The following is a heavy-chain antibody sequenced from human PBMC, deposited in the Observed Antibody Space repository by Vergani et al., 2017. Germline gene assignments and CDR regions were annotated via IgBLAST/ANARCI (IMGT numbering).Heavy chain of an antibody. J-gene: IGHJ3*02. D-gene: IGHD6-19*01. CDR3: AKEMYSSGWGMYDAFDI. V-gene: IGHV3-33*06. Sequence: QVQLVESGGDVVQPGRSLRLSCAASGFTFSSYGMHWVRQAPGKGLEWVAVIWYDGNNKYYADSVKGRFPISIDNSKNTLYLQMNSLRAEDTALYYCAKEMYSSGWGMYDAFDIWGQGTMVTVSS. CDR1: GFTFSSYG. CDR2: IWYDGNNK.